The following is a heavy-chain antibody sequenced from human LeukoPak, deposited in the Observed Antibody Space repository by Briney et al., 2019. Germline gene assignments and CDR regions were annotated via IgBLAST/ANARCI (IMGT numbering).Heavy chain of an antibody. V-gene: IGHV4-4*07. CDR3: ARHWSHSVAQFGRSFWFDP. CDR1: GGSISGYY. CDR2: MYTSGHN. Sequence: PSETLSLTCIVSGGSISGYYWSWIRQPAGKGLEWIEHMYTSGHNNYNSSLMSRVTMSVDTSKNQFSLRLTSVTAADTAVYYCARHWSHSVAQFGRSFWFDPWGQGTLVTVSS. D-gene: IGHD2-15*01. J-gene: IGHJ5*02.